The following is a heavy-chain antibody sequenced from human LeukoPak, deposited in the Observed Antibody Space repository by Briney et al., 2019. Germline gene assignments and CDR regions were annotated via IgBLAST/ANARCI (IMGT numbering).Heavy chain of an antibody. Sequence: SSETLSLTCTVSGGSTSSADYYWSWIRQPPGKGLEWIGYIYYSGSTYYNPSLKSRVTISVDTSKNQFSLKLSSVTAAVTAVYYCVRTTYYYLSGSFFPSNWFDPWGQGTLVTVSS. CDR2: IYYSGST. V-gene: IGHV4-30-4*01. D-gene: IGHD3-10*01. J-gene: IGHJ5*02. CDR3: VRTTYYYLSGSFFPSNWFDP. CDR1: GGSTSSADYY.